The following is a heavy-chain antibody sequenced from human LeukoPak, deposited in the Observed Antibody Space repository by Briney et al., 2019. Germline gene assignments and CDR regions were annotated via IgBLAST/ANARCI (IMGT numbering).Heavy chain of an antibody. CDR2: INSKNVI. D-gene: IGHD3-3*01. CDR1: GFTFSRYS. CDR3: ARPLESYYYMDV. J-gene: IGHJ6*03. V-gene: IGHV3-48*04. Sequence: PGGSLRLSCAAPGFTFSRYSMNWVRQAPGKGLEWVSYINSKNVIYYADSVRGRFTISRDNTKNSLYLQMNSLRAEDTAVYYCARPLESYYYMDVWGKGTTVTVSS.